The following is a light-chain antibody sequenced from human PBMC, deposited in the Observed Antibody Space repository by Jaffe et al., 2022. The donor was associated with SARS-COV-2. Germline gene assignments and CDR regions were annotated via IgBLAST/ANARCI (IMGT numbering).Light chain of an antibody. CDR3: ATWDGSLSYVV. Sequence: QSVLTQPPSASGTPGQRVTISCSGSSSNIGSNYVYWYQQLPGTAPKLLIYRNNQRPSGVPDRFSDSKSGTSASLAISGLRSEDEADYYCATWDGSLSYVVFGGGTKLTVL. J-gene: IGLJ2*01. CDR1: SSNIGSNY. CDR2: RNN. V-gene: IGLV1-47*01.